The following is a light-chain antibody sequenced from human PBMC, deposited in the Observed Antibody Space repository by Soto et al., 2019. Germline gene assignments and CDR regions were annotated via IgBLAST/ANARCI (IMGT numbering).Light chain of an antibody. V-gene: IGKV1-5*01. CDR3: QQYYSYPIT. Sequence: DIQMTQSPSTLSASVGDRVTITCRASPSISSWLAWYQQKPGKAPKLLIYDASIFESGVPSRFSRSGSWTEFTLAISGLQPDDFATYCGQQYYSYPITCGPGTKLEI. CDR2: DAS. J-gene: IGKJ2*01. CDR1: PSISSW.